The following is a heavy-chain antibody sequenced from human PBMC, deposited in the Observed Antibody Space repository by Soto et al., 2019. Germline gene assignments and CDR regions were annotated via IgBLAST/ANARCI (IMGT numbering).Heavy chain of an antibody. J-gene: IGHJ4*02. CDR2: IIPIFGTA. V-gene: IGHV1-69*13. CDR3: ARDPYRYGQPSDY. D-gene: IGHD5-18*01. Sequence: GASVKVSCKASGGTFSSYAISWVRQAPGQGLEWMGGIIPIFGTANYAQKFQGRVTITADESTSTAYMELSSLRSEDTAVYYCARDPYRYGQPSDYWGQGTLVTVSS. CDR1: GGTFSSYA.